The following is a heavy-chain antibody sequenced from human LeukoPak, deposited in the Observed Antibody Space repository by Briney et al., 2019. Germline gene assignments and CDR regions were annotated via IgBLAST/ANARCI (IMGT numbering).Heavy chain of an antibody. D-gene: IGHD3-22*01. J-gene: IGHJ4*02. V-gene: IGHV1-3*03. Sequence: ASVKVSCKASGYTFTSYGISWVRQAPGQRLEWMGWVNADNSNTKYSQEFQGRVTITRDTSASTAYMDLNSLRSEDMAVYYCAVGDYYYDTRFDYWGKGTLVTVSS. CDR2: VNADNSNT. CDR3: AVGDYYYDTRFDY. CDR1: GYTFTSYG.